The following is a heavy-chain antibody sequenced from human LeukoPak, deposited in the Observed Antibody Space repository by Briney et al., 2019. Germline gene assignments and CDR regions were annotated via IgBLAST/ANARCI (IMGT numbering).Heavy chain of an antibody. CDR1: GFTFSTYD. CDR2: IDTAGDT. V-gene: IGHV3-13*04. J-gene: IGHJ4*02. CDR3: ARENSGANIAELDY. Sequence: QPGWSLRLSCAASGFTFSTYDMHWVRHATGKGLEWVSAIDTAGDTYYPDSVKGRFTISRENARNSLYLRMNSLRAGDTAVYFCARENSGANIAELDYWGQGTLVTVSS. D-gene: IGHD1-14*01.